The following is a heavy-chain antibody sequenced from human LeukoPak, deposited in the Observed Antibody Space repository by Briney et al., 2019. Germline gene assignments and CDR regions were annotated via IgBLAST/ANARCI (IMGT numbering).Heavy chain of an antibody. Sequence: PGGSLRLSCAASGFTFSSSAMNWLRHAPGKALEWVSAMSGSGCNTYYADSVKGRFTISRDNAKNSLYLQMKSLRAEDTALYYCARVSEPEWLVSNWFDPWGQGTLVTVSS. CDR1: GFTFSSSA. CDR3: ARVSEPEWLVSNWFDP. CDR2: MSGSGCNT. D-gene: IGHD6-19*01. V-gene: IGHV3-21*04. J-gene: IGHJ5*02.